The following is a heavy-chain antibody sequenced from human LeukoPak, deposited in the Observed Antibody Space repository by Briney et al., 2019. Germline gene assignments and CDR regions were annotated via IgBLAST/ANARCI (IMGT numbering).Heavy chain of an antibody. CDR3: AREGCSVSSCHVIGDDKWFDP. Sequence: ASVKVSCKASGYRFIDYQVHWVRQGPGQRLEWMGWINPYSGATIYAQKFQGRVTLTTDTSISTAYMDLSRLTLDDTAVYYCAREGCSVSSCHVIGDDKWFDPWGQGTLVTVSS. CDR2: INPYSGAT. CDR1: GYRFIDYQ. D-gene: IGHD2-15*01. J-gene: IGHJ5*02. V-gene: IGHV1-2*02.